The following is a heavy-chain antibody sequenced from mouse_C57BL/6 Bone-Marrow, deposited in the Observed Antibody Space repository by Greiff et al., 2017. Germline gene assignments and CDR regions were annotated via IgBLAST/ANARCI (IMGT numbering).Heavy chain of an antibody. CDR3: ARSRGLWLRRLFAY. J-gene: IGHJ3*01. CDR1: GYTFTDYN. CDR2: INPNNGGT. Sequence: EVQLQQSGPELVKPGASVKMSCKASGYTFTDYNMHWVKQSHGKSLEWIGYINPNNGGTSYNQKFKGKATLTVNKSSSTAYMELRSLTSADSAVYYCARSRGLWLRRLFAYWGQGTLVTVSA. V-gene: IGHV1-22*01. D-gene: IGHD2-2*01.